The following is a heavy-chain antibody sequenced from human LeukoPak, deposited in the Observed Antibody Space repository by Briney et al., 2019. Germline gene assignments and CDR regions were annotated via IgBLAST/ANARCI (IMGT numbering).Heavy chain of an antibody. J-gene: IGHJ4*02. V-gene: IGHV3-23*01. CDR1: GFTFSSYA. Sequence: GGSLRLSCAASGFTFSSYAMSWVRQAPGKGLEWDSAISGSGGSTYYADSVKGRFTISRDNSKNTLYLQMNSLRAEDTAVYYCAKDRLGMVTTEYDYWGQGTLVTVSS. CDR3: AKDRLGMVTTEYDY. CDR2: ISGSGGST. D-gene: IGHD5-18*01.